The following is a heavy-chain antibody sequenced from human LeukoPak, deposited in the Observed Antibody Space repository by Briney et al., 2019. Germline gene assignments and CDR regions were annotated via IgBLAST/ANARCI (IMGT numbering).Heavy chain of an antibody. D-gene: IGHD3-10*01. CDR3: ARFHLGYYFDY. J-gene: IGHJ4*02. CDR2: INSDGSST. Sequence: SCKASGYTFTNYYMHWVRQAPGKGLVWVSRINSDGSSTSYADSVKGRFTISRDNAKNTLYLQMNSLRAEDTAVYYCARFHLGYYFDYWGQGTLVTVSS. CDR1: GYTFTNYY. V-gene: IGHV3-74*01.